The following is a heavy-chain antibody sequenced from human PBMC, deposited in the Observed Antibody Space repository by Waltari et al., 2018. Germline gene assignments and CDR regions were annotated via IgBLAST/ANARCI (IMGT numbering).Heavy chain of an antibody. D-gene: IGHD1-1*01. CDR1: GFSFSEHD. CDR2: IRDDGSQK. J-gene: IGHJ4*02. V-gene: IGHV3-30*02. Sequence: QVQLVESGGGVVQPGGSLRLSCAASGFSFSEHDMHWVRQAPGKGLEWVTFIRDDGSQKSYADSVKGRFTISRDNSKNTLYLQMNSLRGEDTAVYYCARRRDVYNPFFDFWGQGTLVTVSS. CDR3: ARRRDVYNPFFDF.